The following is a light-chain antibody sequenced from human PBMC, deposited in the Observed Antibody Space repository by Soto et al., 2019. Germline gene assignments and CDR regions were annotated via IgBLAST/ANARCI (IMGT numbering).Light chain of an antibody. J-gene: IGKJ5*01. Sequence: DIVLTQSPVPLSLSPGERATLSCRASQSVSRYLAWYQQKPDQAPRLLIYDAFNRATGIPARFSGSGSGTDFTLTISSLEPEDVVVYYCQQRSNWPITFGQGTRLEIK. CDR1: QSVSRY. CDR2: DAF. CDR3: QQRSNWPIT. V-gene: IGKV3-11*01.